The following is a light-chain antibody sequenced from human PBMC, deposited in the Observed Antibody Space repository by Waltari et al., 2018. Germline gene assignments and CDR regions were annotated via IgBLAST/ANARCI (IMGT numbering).Light chain of an antibody. J-gene: IGKJ4*01. V-gene: IGKV2D-29*02. Sequence: DMGMTQIQPSLQVTPGEPASIASGHSQSLLHSSGKTYLYWYLQKPGQSPQLLIHEVSNRASGVPDRFSGSASGTDFTLKISRVEAEDVGVYYCMQGIQLPLTFGGGTKVEIK. CDR1: QSLLHSSGKTY. CDR3: MQGIQLPLT. CDR2: EVS.